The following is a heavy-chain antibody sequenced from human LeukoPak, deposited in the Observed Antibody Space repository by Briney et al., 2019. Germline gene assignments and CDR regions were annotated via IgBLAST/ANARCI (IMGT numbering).Heavy chain of an antibody. J-gene: IGHJ5*02. CDR2: INHSGST. CDR3: ARRVTSFDP. Sequence: PSETLSLTCAVYGGSFSGYYWSWIRQPPGKGLEWIGEINHSGSTNYNPSLKSRVTISVDTSKNQFSLKLSSATAADTAVYYCARRVTSFDPWGQGTLVTVSS. CDR1: GGSFSGYY. D-gene: IGHD2-2*01. V-gene: IGHV4-34*01.